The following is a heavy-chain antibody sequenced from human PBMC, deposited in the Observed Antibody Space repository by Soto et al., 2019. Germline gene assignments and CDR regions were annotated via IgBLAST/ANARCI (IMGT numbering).Heavy chain of an antibody. Sequence: VRLVQSGAAMKKPGSSVKVSCKASGGTFSNFAISWVRQAPGQGLEWLGAIIPVYSTPKYEPKFQGRVTISADESTSTAYMELSSLRSEDTAVYYCAKDDNSGFFIGYYGLDVWGPGTTVTVSS. V-gene: IGHV1-69*01. J-gene: IGHJ6*02. CDR2: IIPVYSTP. CDR3: AKDDNSGFFIGYYGLDV. CDR1: GGTFSNFA. D-gene: IGHD6-19*01.